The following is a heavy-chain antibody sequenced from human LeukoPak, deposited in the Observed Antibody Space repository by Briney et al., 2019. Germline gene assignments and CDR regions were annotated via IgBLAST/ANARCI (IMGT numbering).Heavy chain of an antibody. CDR3: ARVPFYSSSPYYFDY. Sequence: GASVKVSCKASGYIFTSYNIYWVRQAPGQGLEWMGIINPSGGTTNYAQKFKGRVTMTRDTSTSTVYMELSSLRSEDTAVYYCARVPFYSSSPYYFDYWGQGTLVTVSS. D-gene: IGHD6-13*01. J-gene: IGHJ4*02. CDR2: INPSGGTT. CDR1: GYIFTSYN. V-gene: IGHV1-46*01.